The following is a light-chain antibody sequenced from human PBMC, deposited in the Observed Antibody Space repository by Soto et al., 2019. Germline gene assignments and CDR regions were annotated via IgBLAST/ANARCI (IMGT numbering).Light chain of an antibody. CDR3: QQYNNWPWT. CDR1: QSVSSN. Sequence: EIVMTQSPATLSVSPGERDTLSCRASQSVSSNLAWYQQKPGQAPRLLIYGASTRATGIPARFSGSGSGTEFTLTISSLQSEDFAVYYCQQYNNWPWTFGQGDQGGYQ. V-gene: IGKV3-15*01. J-gene: IGKJ1*01. CDR2: GAS.